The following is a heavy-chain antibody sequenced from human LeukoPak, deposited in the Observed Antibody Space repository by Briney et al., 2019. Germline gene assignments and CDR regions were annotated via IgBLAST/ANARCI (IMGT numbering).Heavy chain of an antibody. CDR1: GGSISSSSYY. Sequence: SETLSLTCTVSGGSISSSSYYWGWIRQPPGKGLEWIGSIYYSGSTYYNPSLKSRVTISVDTSKNQFSLKLSSVTAADTAVYYCARRPGDDFWSGYYLAYYFDYWGQGTLVTVSS. V-gene: IGHV4-39*01. D-gene: IGHD3-3*01. CDR2: IYYSGST. J-gene: IGHJ4*02. CDR3: ARRPGDDFWSGYYLAYYFDY.